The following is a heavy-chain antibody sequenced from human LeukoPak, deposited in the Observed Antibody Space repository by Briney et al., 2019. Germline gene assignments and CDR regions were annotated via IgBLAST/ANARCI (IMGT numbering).Heavy chain of an antibody. Sequence: SQTLSLTCAVSGGSISSGGYSWSWIRQPPGKGLEWIGYIYHSGSTYYNPSLKSRVTISVDTSKNQSSLKLSSVTAADTAVYYCARGPTRPRITMIVVVNFWFDPWGQGTLVTVSS. CDR2: IYHSGST. CDR1: GGSISSGGYS. J-gene: IGHJ5*02. V-gene: IGHV4-30-2*05. D-gene: IGHD3-22*01. CDR3: ARGPTRPRITMIVVVNFWFDP.